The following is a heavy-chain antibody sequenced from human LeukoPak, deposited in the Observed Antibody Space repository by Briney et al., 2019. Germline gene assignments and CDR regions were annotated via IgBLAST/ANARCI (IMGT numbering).Heavy chain of an antibody. D-gene: IGHD1-26*01. CDR3: AREVGATITYYYYYYMDV. CDR2: IYTSGST. CDR1: GGSISSGSYY. V-gene: IGHV4-61*02. Sequence: PSQTLSLTCTVSGGSISSGSYYWSWIRQPAGKGLEWIGRIYTSGSTNYNPSLKSRVTISVDTSKNQFSLKLSSVTAADTAVYYCAREVGATITYYYYYYMDVWGKGTTVTISS. J-gene: IGHJ6*03.